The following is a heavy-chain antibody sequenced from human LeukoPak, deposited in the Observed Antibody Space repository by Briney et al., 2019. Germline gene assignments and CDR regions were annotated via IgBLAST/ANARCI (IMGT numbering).Heavy chain of an antibody. V-gene: IGHV4-39*07. CDR1: GGSISSSSYY. Sequence: PSETLSLTCTVSGGSISSSSYYWGWIRQPPGKGLEWIGSIYYSGSTYYNPSLKSRVTISVDTSKNQFSLKLSSVTAADTAVYHCASMFVAGTNYWGQGTLVTVSS. CDR3: ASMFVAGTNY. D-gene: IGHD6-19*01. J-gene: IGHJ4*02. CDR2: IYYSGST.